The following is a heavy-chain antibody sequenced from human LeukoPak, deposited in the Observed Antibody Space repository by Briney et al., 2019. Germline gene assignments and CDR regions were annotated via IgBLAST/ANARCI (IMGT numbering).Heavy chain of an antibody. CDR2: SRNKANSYST. V-gene: IGHV3-72*01. D-gene: IGHD1-26*01. CDR3: SRDGGSSTSAFDI. J-gene: IGHJ3*02. CDR1: GLTFSDQY. Sequence: GGSLRLSCAASGLTFSDQYMDWVRQAPGKGLEWIGRSRNKANSYSTEYAASVKGRFTISRDYSKNSVYLQMNSLKTEDTAVYYCSRDGGSSTSAFDIWGQGTMVTVSS.